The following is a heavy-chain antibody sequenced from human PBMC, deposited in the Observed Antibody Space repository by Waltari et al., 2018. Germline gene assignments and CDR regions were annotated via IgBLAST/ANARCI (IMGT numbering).Heavy chain of an antibody. CDR3: ARSRDWNGFDY. Sequence: EVQLVESGGGLVQPGGSLRLSCAASGFTFSSYSMNWVRQAPGKGLEWVSYISSSSSTIYYADSVKGRFTISRDNAKNSLCLQMNSLRAEDTAVYYCARSRDWNGFDYWGQGTLVTVSS. J-gene: IGHJ4*02. CDR2: ISSSSSTI. CDR1: GFTFSSYS. V-gene: IGHV3-48*01. D-gene: IGHD1-1*01.